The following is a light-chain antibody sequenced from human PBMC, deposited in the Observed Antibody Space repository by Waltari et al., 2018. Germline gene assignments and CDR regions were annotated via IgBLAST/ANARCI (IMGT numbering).Light chain of an antibody. CDR1: SSHIGSTL. CDR2: TTD. V-gene: IGLV1-47*02. CDR3: AAWDDTLSAVV. J-gene: IGLJ2*01. Sequence: QSVLTQPPSTSGTPGPRVPFPCSGSSSHIGSTLVYWNQHLPGTAPKFLIYTTDQRPSGVPDRFSGSKSGTSASLAISGLQSDDESDYFCAAWDDTLSAVVFGGGTKLTVL.